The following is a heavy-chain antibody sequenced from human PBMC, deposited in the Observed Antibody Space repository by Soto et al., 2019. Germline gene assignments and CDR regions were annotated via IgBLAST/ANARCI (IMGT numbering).Heavy chain of an antibody. CDR3: AKDTIAVAPTFDY. CDR1: GFTFSSYG. V-gene: IGHV3-30*18. Sequence: QVQLVESGGGVVQPGRSLRLSCAASGFTFSSYGMHWVRQARGKGLEWVAVISYDGSNKCYADSVKGRFTISRDNSKNPLYLQMNSLRAEDTAVYYCAKDTIAVAPTFDYWGQGTLVTVSS. J-gene: IGHJ4*02. CDR2: ISYDGSNK. D-gene: IGHD6-19*01.